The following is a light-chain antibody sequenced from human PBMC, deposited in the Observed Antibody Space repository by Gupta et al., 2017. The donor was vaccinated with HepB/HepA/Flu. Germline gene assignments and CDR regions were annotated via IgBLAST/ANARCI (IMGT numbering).Light chain of an antibody. CDR1: QSVYSW. CDR2: KAS. V-gene: IGKV1-5*03. Sequence: TPLTQSPSTLSVYVGDRVTITCRASQSVYSWVDWYRQKPGRTPRLLIYKASNLQSGVPSRFSGSGSGTEFILTRSRPQTDDCATDYCQEYYEYHTCGGGTRVEV. CDR3: QEYYEYHT. J-gene: IGKJ4*01.